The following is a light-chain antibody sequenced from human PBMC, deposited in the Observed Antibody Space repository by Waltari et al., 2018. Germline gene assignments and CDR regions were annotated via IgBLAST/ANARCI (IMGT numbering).Light chain of an antibody. CDR1: QTISGY. Sequence: DIQMTQSPSSQSASVGDTVTITCRASQTISGYLNLYQQKPGKAPNLLISGVSSLESGVPSRFSGTSSGTDFTLTISSLQPEDFAVYYCQQTYNNPYTFGQGTKLEIK. V-gene: IGKV1-39*01. CDR2: GVS. CDR3: QQTYNNPYT. J-gene: IGKJ2*01.